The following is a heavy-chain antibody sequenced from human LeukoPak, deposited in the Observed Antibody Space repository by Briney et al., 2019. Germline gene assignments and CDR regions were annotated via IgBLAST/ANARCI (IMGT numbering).Heavy chain of an antibody. CDR2: INHSGST. CDR1: GGSFSGYY. CDR3: ARGRGSGSYKNYYYMDV. D-gene: IGHD3-10*01. Sequence: SETLSLTCTDYGGSFSGYYWSWIRQPPGKGLEWIGEINHSGSTNYNPSLKSRVTISVDTSKNQFSLKLSSVTAADTAVYYCARGRGSGSYKNYYYMDVWGKGTTVTVSS. V-gene: IGHV4-34*01. J-gene: IGHJ6*03.